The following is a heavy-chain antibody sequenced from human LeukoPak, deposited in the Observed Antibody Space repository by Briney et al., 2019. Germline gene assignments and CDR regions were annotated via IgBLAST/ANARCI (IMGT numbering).Heavy chain of an antibody. D-gene: IGHD3-22*01. Sequence: GGSLRLSCAASGFTFSSYSMNWVRQATAKGLEWVSSISSSSSYIYYADSVKGRFTISRDNAKNSLYLQMNSLRAEDTAVYYCARDGDSSGCGYWGQGTLVTVSS. V-gene: IGHV3-21*01. J-gene: IGHJ4*02. CDR1: GFTFSSYS. CDR2: ISSSSSYI. CDR3: ARDGDSSGCGY.